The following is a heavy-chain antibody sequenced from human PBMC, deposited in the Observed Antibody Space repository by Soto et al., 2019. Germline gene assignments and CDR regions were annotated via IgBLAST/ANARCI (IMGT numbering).Heavy chain of an antibody. J-gene: IGHJ4*02. CDR2: IDPSDSYT. V-gene: IGHV5-10-1*01. CDR1: GYSFTSYW. CDR3: ARTLTHVYDGSGYNGSPKDY. Sequence: PGESLKISCQSSGYSFTSYWISWVRQMPGKGLVWMGRIDPSDSYTNYSPSFKGHVTISADKSISTAYLQWSSLKASDTAMYYCARTLTHVYDGSGYNGSPKDYWGQGTLVTVSS. D-gene: IGHD3-22*01.